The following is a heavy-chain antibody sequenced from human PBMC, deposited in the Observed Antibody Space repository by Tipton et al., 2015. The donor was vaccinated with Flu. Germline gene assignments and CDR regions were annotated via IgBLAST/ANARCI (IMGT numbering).Heavy chain of an antibody. CDR2: ITGSGSVR. Sequence: SLRLSCAASGFTFSRYAMSWVRQAPGKGPEWVSAITGSGSVRYFADSVKGRFTISRDNSKNTLHLQMNSLRAEDTAIYFCAKVIPEIVSGLDYWGQGTLVTASS. J-gene: IGHJ4*02. D-gene: IGHD5/OR15-5a*01. CDR3: AKVIPEIVSGLDY. V-gene: IGHV3-23*01. CDR1: GFTFSRYA.